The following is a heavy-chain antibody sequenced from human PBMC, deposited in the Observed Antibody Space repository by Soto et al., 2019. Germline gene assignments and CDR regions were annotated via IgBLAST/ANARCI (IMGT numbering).Heavy chain of an antibody. J-gene: IGHJ3*01. CDR2: IFNYDDSQ. V-gene: IGHV3-21*01. D-gene: IGHD2-15*01. CDR1: GFDLSRYS. CDR3: AREEGYCGGGSCFRSAFDL. Sequence: EVQLVASGGRLVKPGGSLRLSCAASGFDLSRYSIGWVRQATGPGLEWVSFIFNYDDSQYYAASVKGRFAISRDNAKNSVYLQMNSLRAEDTAVYYCAREEGYCGGGSCFRSAFDLWGQGTVVTVSS.